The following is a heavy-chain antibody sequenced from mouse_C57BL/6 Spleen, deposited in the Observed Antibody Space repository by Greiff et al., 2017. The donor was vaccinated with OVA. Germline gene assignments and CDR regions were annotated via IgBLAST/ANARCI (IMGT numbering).Heavy chain of an antibody. Sequence: EVKLQESGGGLVQPGGSMKLSCAASGFTFSDAWMDWVRQSPEKGLEWVAEIRNKANNHATYYAESVKGRFTISRDDSKSSVYLQMNSLRAEDTGIYYCTREGYYYYGFAYWGQGTLVTVSA. V-gene: IGHV6-6*01. CDR3: TREGYYYYGFAY. J-gene: IGHJ3*01. CDR1: GFTFSDAW. D-gene: IGHD1-1*01. CDR2: IRNKANNHAT.